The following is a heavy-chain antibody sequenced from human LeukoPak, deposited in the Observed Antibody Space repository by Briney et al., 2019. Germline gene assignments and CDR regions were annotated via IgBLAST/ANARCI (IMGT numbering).Heavy chain of an antibody. CDR3: ASLAGGDGYRFYYGMDV. V-gene: IGHV4-59*01. CDR1: GGSFSGYY. Sequence: PSETLSLTCAVYGGSFSGYYWSWIRQPPGKGLEWIGYIYYSGSTNYNPSLKSRVTISVDTSKNQFSLKLSSVTAADTAVYYCASLAGGDGYRFYYGMDVWGQGTTVTVSS. D-gene: IGHD5-24*01. J-gene: IGHJ6*02. CDR2: IYYSGST.